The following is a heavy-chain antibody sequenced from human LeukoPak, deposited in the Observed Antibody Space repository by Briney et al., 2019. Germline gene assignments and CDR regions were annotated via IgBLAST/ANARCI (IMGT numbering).Heavy chain of an antibody. D-gene: IGHD3-22*01. CDR1: GFTFSSYS. CDR3: ARGVSDYYDSSGYYSAGGAFGI. V-gene: IGHV3-48*01. Sequence: GGSLRLSCAASGFTFSSYSMNWVRQAPGKGLEWVSYISSSSSTIYYADSVKGRFTISRDNAKNSLYLQMNSLRAEDTAVYYCARGVSDYYDSSGYYSAGGAFGIWGQGTMVTVSS. J-gene: IGHJ3*02. CDR2: ISSSSSTI.